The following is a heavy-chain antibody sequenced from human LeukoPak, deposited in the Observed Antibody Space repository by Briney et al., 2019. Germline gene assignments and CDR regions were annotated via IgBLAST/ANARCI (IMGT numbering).Heavy chain of an antibody. Sequence: GGSLRLSCTASGFTFGDYAMSWFRQAPGKGLEWVGFISSKAYAGTTEYLESVKSRFTISRDDYKSIAYLQMNSLKTEDTAVYYCTRDLGIAVAGPYYYYTDVWGKGTTVTVPS. CDR3: TRDLGIAVAGPYYYYTDV. J-gene: IGHJ6*03. CDR2: ISSKAYAGTT. D-gene: IGHD6-19*01. V-gene: IGHV3-49*03. CDR1: GFTFGDYA.